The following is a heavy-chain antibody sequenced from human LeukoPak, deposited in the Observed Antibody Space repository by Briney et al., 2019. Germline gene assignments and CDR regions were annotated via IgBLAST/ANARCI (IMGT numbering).Heavy chain of an antibody. J-gene: IGHJ3*02. V-gene: IGHV1-69*13. CDR1: GGTFSSYA. CDR3: ARRPNYYDSSGYVGAFDI. D-gene: IGHD3-22*01. CDR2: IIPIFGTA. Sequence: SVKVSCKASGGTFSSYAISWVRQAPGQGLEWMGGIIPIFGTANYAQKFQGRVTITADESTSTAYMELSSLRSEDTAVYYCARRPNYYDSSGYVGAFDIWGQGTLVTVSS.